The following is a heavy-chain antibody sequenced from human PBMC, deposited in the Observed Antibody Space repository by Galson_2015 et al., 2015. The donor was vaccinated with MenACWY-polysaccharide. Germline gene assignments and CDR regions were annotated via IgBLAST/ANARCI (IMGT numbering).Heavy chain of an antibody. CDR2: ISGSGGST. Sequence: SLRLSCAASGFTFSTYAMSWVRQAPGKGLEWVSAISGSGGSTYYADSVKGRFTVSRDNSKNTLYLQMNSLRAEDTAVYFCAKRTIFDSGNYKNTPFDPWGQGTLVTVSS. V-gene: IGHV3-23*01. CDR3: AKRTIFDSGNYKNTPFDP. D-gene: IGHD3-10*01. CDR1: GFTFSTYA. J-gene: IGHJ5*02.